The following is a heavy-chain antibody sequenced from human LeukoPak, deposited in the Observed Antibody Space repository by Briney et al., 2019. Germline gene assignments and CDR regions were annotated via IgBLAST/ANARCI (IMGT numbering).Heavy chain of an antibody. CDR2: IRYDGSDK. D-gene: IGHD1-26*01. CDR1: GFIFSSYG. J-gene: IGHJ4*02. Sequence: GGSLRLSCATSGFIFSSYGVHWVRQAPGKGLEWVAFIRYDGSDKYYADSVKGRFTTFRDNSKNKVYLQMNSLRAEDTAVYYCAKDAWEVGATSEIDYWGQGTLVTVSS. V-gene: IGHV3-30*02. CDR3: AKDAWEVGATSEIDY.